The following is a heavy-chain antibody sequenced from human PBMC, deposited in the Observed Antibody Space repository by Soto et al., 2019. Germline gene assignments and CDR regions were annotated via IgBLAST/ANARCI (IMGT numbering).Heavy chain of an antibody. CDR3: ARDYYDSSGYSHFDY. Sequence: QVQLVESGGGVVQPGRSLRLSCAASGFTFSSYGMHWVRQAPGEGLEWVAVIWYDGSNKYYADSVKGRFTISRDNSKNTLYLQMNSLRAEDTAVYYCARDYYDSSGYSHFDYWGQVTLVTVSS. V-gene: IGHV3-33*01. D-gene: IGHD3-22*01. CDR2: IWYDGSNK. J-gene: IGHJ4*02. CDR1: GFTFSSYG.